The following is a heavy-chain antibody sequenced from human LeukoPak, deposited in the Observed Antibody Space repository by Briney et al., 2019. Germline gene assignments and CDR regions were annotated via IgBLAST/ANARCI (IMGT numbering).Heavy chain of an antibody. CDR1: GYNFTNYW. V-gene: IGHV5-51*01. Sequence: GESLKISCKGSGYNFTNYWIGWVRQMPGKGLEWMGIIYPSDSDTRYSPSFQGQVTISADKSIRTAYLQWSSLKASDTAMYYCARPQCSSITCYVDYWGQGTLVTVSS. J-gene: IGHJ4*02. D-gene: IGHD2-2*01. CDR2: IYPSDSDT. CDR3: ARPQCSSITCYVDY.